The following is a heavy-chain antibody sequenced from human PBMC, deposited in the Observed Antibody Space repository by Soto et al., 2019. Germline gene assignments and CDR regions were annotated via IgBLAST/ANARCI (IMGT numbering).Heavy chain of an antibody. CDR3: ARDGWAYCSGGSCPTYNNWFDP. D-gene: IGHD2-15*01. Sequence: ASVKVSCKASGYTFTSYAMHWVRQAPGQRLEWMGWINAGNGNTKYSQKFQGRVTITRDTSASTAYMELSSLRSEDTAVYYCARDGWAYCSGGSCPTYNNWFDPWGQGTLVTVSS. V-gene: IGHV1-3*01. CDR2: INAGNGNT. CDR1: GYTFTSYA. J-gene: IGHJ5*02.